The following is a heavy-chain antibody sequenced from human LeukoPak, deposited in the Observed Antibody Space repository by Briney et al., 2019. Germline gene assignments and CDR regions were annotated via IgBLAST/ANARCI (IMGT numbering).Heavy chain of an antibody. J-gene: IGHJ4*02. CDR2: INPNSGGT. CDR1: EYTFTGYY. D-gene: IGHD3-22*01. Sequence: ASVKVSCKASEYTFTGYYMHWVRQAPGQGLEWMGRINPNSGGTNYAQKFQGRATMTRDTSISTAYMELSRLRSDDTAVYYCARDLVYYDSSGYYDYWGQGTLVTVSS. CDR3: ARDLVYYDSSGYYDY. V-gene: IGHV1-2*06.